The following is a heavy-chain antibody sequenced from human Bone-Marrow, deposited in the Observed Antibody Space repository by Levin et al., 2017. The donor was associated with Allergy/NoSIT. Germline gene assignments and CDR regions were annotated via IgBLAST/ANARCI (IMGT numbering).Heavy chain of an antibody. CDR2: ISWNSRST. Sequence: GGSLRLSCAASGFTFDDYAMHWVRQAPGKGLEWVSGISWNSRSTGYANSVKGRFTISRDNAMNSLYLQMDSLRPEDTALYYCVKDAYGTGSYFHNWFDPWGQGTLVTVSS. CDR1: GFTFDDYA. V-gene: IGHV3-9*01. J-gene: IGHJ5*02. D-gene: IGHD3-10*01. CDR3: VKDAYGTGSYFHNWFDP.